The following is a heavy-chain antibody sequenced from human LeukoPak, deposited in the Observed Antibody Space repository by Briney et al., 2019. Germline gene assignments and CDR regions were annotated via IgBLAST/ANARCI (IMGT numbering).Heavy chain of an antibody. CDR3: ARWGGDRSGYYPHDY. CDR2: IIPILGIA. V-gene: IGHV1-69*04. Sequence: SVKVSCTASGGTFSSYAISWVRQAPGQGLEWMGRIIPILGIAYYAQKFQGSVTTTADKSTSTAYMELSRLRSEDTAVYSCARWGGDRSGYYPHDYWGQGTLVTVSS. CDR1: GGTFSSYA. J-gene: IGHJ4*02. D-gene: IGHD3-22*01.